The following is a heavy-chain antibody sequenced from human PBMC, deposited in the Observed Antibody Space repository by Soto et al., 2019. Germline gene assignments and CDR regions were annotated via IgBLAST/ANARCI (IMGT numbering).Heavy chain of an antibody. Sequence: ASVKVSCKASGYTFTSYYMHWVRQAPGQGLEWMGIINPSGGSTSYAQKLQGRVTMTTDTSTSTAYMELRSLRSDDTAVYYCARERLRFLEWLLPHAFDIWGQGTMVTVSS. V-gene: IGHV1-46*01. CDR3: ARERLRFLEWLLPHAFDI. CDR2: INPSGGST. J-gene: IGHJ3*02. CDR1: GYTFTSYY. D-gene: IGHD3-3*01.